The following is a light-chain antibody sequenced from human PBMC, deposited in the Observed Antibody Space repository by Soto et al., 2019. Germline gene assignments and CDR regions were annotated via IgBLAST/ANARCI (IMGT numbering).Light chain of an antibody. Sequence: QSVLTQPASVSGSPGQSITISCTGTSRDVGGYTYVSWYQQHPGKAPILMMYDVSNRPTGVSNRFSGSKSGNTACLTISGLQAEDEADYYCSSYTSSSTYVFGTGTKLTVL. CDR3: SSYTSSSTYV. V-gene: IGLV2-14*01. J-gene: IGLJ1*01. CDR1: SRDVGGYTY. CDR2: DVS.